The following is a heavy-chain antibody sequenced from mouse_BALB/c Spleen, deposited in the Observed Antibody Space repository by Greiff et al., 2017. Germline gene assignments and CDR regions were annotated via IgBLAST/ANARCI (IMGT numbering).Heavy chain of an antibody. CDR2: IYPYNGGT. V-gene: IGHV1S29*02. CDR3: ARALYYGNYGYFDV. Sequence: VQLQQSGPELVKPGASVKISCKASGYTFTDYNMHWVKQSHGKSLEWIGYIYPYNGGTGYNQKFKSKATLTVDNSSSTAYMELRSLTSEDSAVYYCARALYYGNYGYFDVWGAGTTVTVSS. CDR1: GYTFTDYN. J-gene: IGHJ1*01. D-gene: IGHD2-1*01.